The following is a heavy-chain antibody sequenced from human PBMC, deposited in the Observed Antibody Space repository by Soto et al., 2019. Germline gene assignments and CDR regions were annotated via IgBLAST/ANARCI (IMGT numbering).Heavy chain of an antibody. CDR1: GYTFTSYG. V-gene: IGHV1-18*01. CDR2: ISAYNGNT. J-gene: IGHJ4*02. D-gene: IGHD2-21*02. CDR3: ARDRGVVTTPRVVDY. Sequence: ASSKVSCKSSGYTFTSYGISWVRQAHGQGLEWMGWISAYNGNTNYAQKLQGRVTMTTDTSTSTAYMELRSLRSDDTAVYYCARDRGVVTTPRVVDYWGQGTLVTVSS.